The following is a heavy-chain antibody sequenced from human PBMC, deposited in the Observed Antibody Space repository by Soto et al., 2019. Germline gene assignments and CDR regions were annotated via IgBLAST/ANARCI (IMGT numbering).Heavy chain of an antibody. D-gene: IGHD2-21*02. V-gene: IGHV4-59*01. CDR1: GGSISGYY. CDR3: ERDLCCYCGTDCYPLDV. J-gene: IGHJ6*02. CDR2: MYNTGST. Sequence: SETLSLTCTVSGGSISGYYWSWIRQPPGKGLEWIGYMYNTGSTVYNPSFKSRVTISVDTSKNQFSLKLNSVTAADTAVYYCERDLCCYCGTDCYPLDVWGQGTTVTVSS.